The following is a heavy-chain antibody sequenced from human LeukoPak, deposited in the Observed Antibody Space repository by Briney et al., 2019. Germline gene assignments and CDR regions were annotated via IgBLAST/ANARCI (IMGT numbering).Heavy chain of an antibody. D-gene: IGHD4-17*01. CDR3: ARVLDYGDYPDY. Sequence: PGGSLRLSCAASGFTVSSYYMSWVRQTPGKGLEWVSVIYSGGSTYYADSGKGRFTISRDNSENTLYLQMNSLRAEDTAVYYCARVLDYGDYPDYWGQGTLVTVSS. J-gene: IGHJ4*02. CDR2: IYSGGST. V-gene: IGHV3-66*01. CDR1: GFTVSSYY.